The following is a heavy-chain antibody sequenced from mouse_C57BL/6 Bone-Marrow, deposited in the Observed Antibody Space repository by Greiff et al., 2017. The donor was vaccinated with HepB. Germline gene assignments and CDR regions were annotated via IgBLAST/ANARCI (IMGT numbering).Heavy chain of an antibody. D-gene: IGHD2-3*01. J-gene: IGHJ2*01. CDR1: GYTFTSYW. CDR2: IYPGSGST. CDR3: ARDDVYFLYYYDY. V-gene: IGHV1-55*01. Sequence: QVQLQQSGAELVKPGASVKMSCKASGYTFTSYWITWVKQRPGQGLEWIGDIYPGSGSTNYNEKFKSKATLTVDTSTSTAYMQLSSLTSEDSAVYYGARDDVYFLYYYDYWGQGTTLTVSS.